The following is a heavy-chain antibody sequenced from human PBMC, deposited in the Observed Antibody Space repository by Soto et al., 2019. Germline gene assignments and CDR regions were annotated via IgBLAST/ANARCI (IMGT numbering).Heavy chain of an antibody. CDR3: ARARISSRTFHP. CDR2: ISAYNGNT. J-gene: IGHJ5*02. CDR1: AYTFTSYG. V-gene: IGHV1-18*01. D-gene: IGHD3-3*02. Sequence: ASVKVSRKASAYTFTSYGISWVRQAPGQGLEWMGWISAYNGNTNYAQKFQGRVTMTRDTSTSTVYMELSSLRSDVTAVYYCARARISSRTFHPWGQGTLVTVSS.